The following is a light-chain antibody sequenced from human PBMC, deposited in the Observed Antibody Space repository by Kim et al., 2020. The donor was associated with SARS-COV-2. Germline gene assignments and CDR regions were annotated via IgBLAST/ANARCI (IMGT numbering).Light chain of an antibody. CDR1: KLGDTY. J-gene: IGLJ3*02. CDR3: QAWDSSTAV. CDR2: QDS. Sequence: PGQPPSIPGAEDKLGDTYACWYRKKPGQSPVLVIYQDSKRPSGIPERFSGSNSGNTATLPISGTQAMDEAYYYCQAWDSSTAVFGGGTQLTVL. V-gene: IGLV3-1*01.